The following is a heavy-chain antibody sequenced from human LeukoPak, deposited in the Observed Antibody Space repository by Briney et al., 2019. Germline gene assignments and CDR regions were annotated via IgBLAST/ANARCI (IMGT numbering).Heavy chain of an antibody. CDR2: INSDGSST. CDR1: GFTLSSYW. CDR3: ARGSRNYFDY. V-gene: IGHV3-74*03. Sequence: GGSLRLSCAVSGFTLSSYWMHWVRQAPGKGLVWVSRINSDGSSTTYADSVKGRFTISRDHAENTLYLQMNSLRAEDTAVYYCARGSRNYFDYWGQGTLVTVSS. J-gene: IGHJ4*02.